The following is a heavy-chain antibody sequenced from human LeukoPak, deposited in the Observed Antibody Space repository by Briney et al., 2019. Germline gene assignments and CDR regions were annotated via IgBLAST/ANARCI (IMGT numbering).Heavy chain of an antibody. D-gene: IGHD3-10*01. CDR2: ISSSGSTI. CDR1: GFTFSDYY. CDR3: ARGNRLLWFGELRRWFDP. V-gene: IGHV3-11*01. J-gene: IGHJ5*02. Sequence: GGSLRLSCAASGFTFSDYYMSWIRQAPGKGLEWVSYISSSGSTIYYADSVKGRFTISRDNAKNSLYLQMNSLRAEDTAVYYCARGNRLLWFGELRRWFDPWGQGTLVTVSS.